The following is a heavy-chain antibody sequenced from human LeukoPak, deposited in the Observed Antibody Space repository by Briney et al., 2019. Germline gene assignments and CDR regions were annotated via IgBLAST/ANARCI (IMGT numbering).Heavy chain of an antibody. CDR2: ISPVSSYT. J-gene: IGHJ6*02. Sequence: GGSLRLSCAASGFSVNSYTMNWVREAPGKGLEWVSTISPVSSYTWYAESVKGRFTISRDNPKNSLYLQMDSLRAEDTAVYYCVRDVSRRIGMDVWGQGTTVTVSS. V-gene: IGHV3-21*01. CDR3: VRDVSRRIGMDV. CDR1: GFSVNSYT. D-gene: IGHD2/OR15-2a*01.